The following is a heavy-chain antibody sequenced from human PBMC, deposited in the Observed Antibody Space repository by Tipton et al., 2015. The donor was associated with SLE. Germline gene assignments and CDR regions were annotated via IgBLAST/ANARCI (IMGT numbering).Heavy chain of an antibody. D-gene: IGHD3-3*01. CDR2: ITGTGFTT. Sequence: GSLRLSCAASGFNFEESTMHWVRQAPGKGLEWVATITGTGFTTYYADSVKGRSTISRHNSKDTLFLQVSSLRAEDTAIYYCTKDESASFQHWGQGTLLIVSS. CDR3: TKDESASFQH. V-gene: IGHV3-23*01. CDR1: GFNFEEST. J-gene: IGHJ1*01.